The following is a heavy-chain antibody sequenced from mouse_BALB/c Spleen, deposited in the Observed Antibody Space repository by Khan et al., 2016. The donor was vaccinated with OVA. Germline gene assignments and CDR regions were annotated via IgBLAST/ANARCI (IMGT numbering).Heavy chain of an antibody. CDR2: ISYSGST. J-gene: IGHJ4*01. CDR3: ASELGRYYALDY. V-gene: IGHV3-2*02. D-gene: IGHD4-1*01. Sequence: EVQLQESGPGLVKPSQSLSLTCTVTGYSITSDYAWNWIRQFPGNKLEWMGYISYSGSTTYNPSLKSRISITRDTSKDQFFLQLKSVTSEDTATYYCASELGRYYALDYGGQGTSVTVSS. CDR1: GYSITSDYA.